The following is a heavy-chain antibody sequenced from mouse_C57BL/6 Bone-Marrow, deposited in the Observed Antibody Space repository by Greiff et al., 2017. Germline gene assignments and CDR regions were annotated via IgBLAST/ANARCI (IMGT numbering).Heavy chain of an antibody. J-gene: IGHJ4*01. CDR3: ARSYSYYAMDY. Sequence: QVQLQQSGAELARPGASVKMSCKASGYTFTSYTMHWVKQRPGQGLEWIGYINPSSGYTKYKQKFKDKATLTADKSSSTAYMQLSSLTSEDSAVYYCARSYSYYAMDYWGQGTSVTVSS. V-gene: IGHV1-4*01. D-gene: IGHD1-1*01. CDR2: INPSSGYT. CDR1: GYTFTSYT.